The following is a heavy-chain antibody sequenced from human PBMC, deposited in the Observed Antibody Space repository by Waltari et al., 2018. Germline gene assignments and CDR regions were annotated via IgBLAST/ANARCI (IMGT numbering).Heavy chain of an antibody. V-gene: IGHV3-73*02. Sequence: EVQLVESGGGLVQPGGSLKLSCAASGFTFSGSAMHWVRQASGKGLEWVGRIRSKANSYATAYAGSVKGRFTISRDDSKNTAYLKMNSLKTEDTAVYYCTNGFIAARPFYWGQGTLVTVSS. J-gene: IGHJ4*02. CDR2: IRSKANSYAT. D-gene: IGHD6-6*01. CDR1: GFTFSGSA. CDR3: TNGFIAARPFY.